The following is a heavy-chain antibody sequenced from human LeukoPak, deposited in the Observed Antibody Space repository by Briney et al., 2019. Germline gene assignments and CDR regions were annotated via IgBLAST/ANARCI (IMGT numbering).Heavy chain of an antibody. Sequence: GESLKISCKGSGSRFTSYWISWVRQMPGKGLEWMGRIDPSDSYTNYSPSFQGHVTISADKSISTAYLQWSSLKASDTAMYYCARGRDYDFWSGYPHFDYWGQGTLVTVSS. CDR2: IDPSDSYT. D-gene: IGHD3-3*01. J-gene: IGHJ4*02. CDR3: ARGRDYDFWSGYPHFDY. CDR1: GSRFTSYW. V-gene: IGHV5-10-1*01.